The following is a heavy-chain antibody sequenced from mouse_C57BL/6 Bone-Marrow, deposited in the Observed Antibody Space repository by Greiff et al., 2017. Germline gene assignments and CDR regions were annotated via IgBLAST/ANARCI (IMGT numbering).Heavy chain of an antibody. CDR1: GYTFTSYW. Sequence: VQLQQPGAELVRPGSSVKLSCKASGYTFTSYWMHWVKQRPIQGLEWIGSIDPSDSETHYNQKFKDKATLTVDKSSSNAYMQRSSLTSEDAAVYYCARSAYDLDYWGQGTTLTVSS. CDR3: ARSAYDLDY. D-gene: IGHD1-2*01. V-gene: IGHV1-52*01. CDR2: IDPSDSET. J-gene: IGHJ2*01.